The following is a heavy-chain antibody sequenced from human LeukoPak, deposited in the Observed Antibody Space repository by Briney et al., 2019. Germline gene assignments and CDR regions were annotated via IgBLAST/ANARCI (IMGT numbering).Heavy chain of an antibody. CDR2: IYYSGNT. CDR3: ASIYTAMVSFDY. D-gene: IGHD5-18*01. CDR1: GGSISSSSYY. V-gene: IGHV4-39*01. Sequence: PSETLSFTCTVSGGSISSSSYYWGWIRQPPGKGLEWIGSIYYSGNTYYNPSLKSRVTIFVDTSKNQFSLKLSSVTAADTAVYYCASIYTAMVSFDYWGQGTLVIVSS. J-gene: IGHJ4*02.